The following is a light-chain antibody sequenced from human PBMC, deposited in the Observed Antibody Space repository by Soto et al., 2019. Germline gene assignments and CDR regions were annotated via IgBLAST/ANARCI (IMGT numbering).Light chain of an antibody. J-gene: IGKJ1*01. Sequence: DIQMTQSPSSLSASVGDRVTITCRASQSISSYLNWYQQKPGKAPNLLIYAASRLQSGVSSRFSGSGSGTDFTLTISSLQPEDCGIYYCQQTYSTPRTFGQGTKVELK. CDR3: QQTYSTPRT. CDR2: AAS. V-gene: IGKV1-39*01. CDR1: QSISSY.